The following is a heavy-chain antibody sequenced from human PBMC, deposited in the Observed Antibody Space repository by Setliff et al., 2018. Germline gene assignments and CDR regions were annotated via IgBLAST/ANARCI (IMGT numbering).Heavy chain of an antibody. J-gene: IGHJ5*02. CDR3: AREVDSSGWYGIDP. CDR1: GYTFTGYY. CDR2: INPNSGGT. Sequence: ASVKVSCKASGYTFTGYYMHWVRQAPGRGLEWMGWINPNSGGTNYAQKFQGWVTMTRDTSISTAYMELSRLRSEDTAVYYCAREVDSSGWYGIDPWGQGTLVTVSS. V-gene: IGHV1-2*04. D-gene: IGHD6-19*01.